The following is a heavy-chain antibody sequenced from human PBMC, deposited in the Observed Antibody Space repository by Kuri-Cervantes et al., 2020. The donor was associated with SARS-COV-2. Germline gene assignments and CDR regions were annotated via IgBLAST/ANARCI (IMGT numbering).Heavy chain of an antibody. J-gene: IGHJ4*02. CDR1: GITIKSYS. CDR2: ISSSSSYI. Sequence: ESLKILLAAPGITIKSYSMNRVRQAPGKGLEWGSSISSSSSYIYYPDSVNGRFTLSRDNHKNPLYPQMNSLRAEDTAVYFCARGWAPGVAAREFDSWGQGTLVTVSS. V-gene: IGHV3-21*03. CDR3: ARGWAPGVAAREFDS. D-gene: IGHD6-6*01.